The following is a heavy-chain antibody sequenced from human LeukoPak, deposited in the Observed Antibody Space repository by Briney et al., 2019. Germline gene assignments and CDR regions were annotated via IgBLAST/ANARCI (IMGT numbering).Heavy chain of an antibody. J-gene: IGHJ6*02. CDR2: ISAYNGDT. CDR1: GYTFIIYG. D-gene: IGHD3-10*01. Sequence: ASLKVSCTASGYTFIIYGFNWVRQAPGQGLEWMGWISAYNGDTNYAQKFQGRVTMTTDTSTSTAYMELRSLRSDDTAVYYCATFYGSGRGTYYYYGMDIWGQGTTVIVSS. CDR3: ATFYGSGRGTYYYYGMDI. V-gene: IGHV1-18*01.